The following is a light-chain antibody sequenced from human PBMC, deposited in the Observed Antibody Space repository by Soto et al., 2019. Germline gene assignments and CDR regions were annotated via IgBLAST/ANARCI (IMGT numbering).Light chain of an antibody. Sequence: QAVLTQPPSVCGAPGRRVTISCTGSNSNIGADYDVHWYQQFPGTAPKLLIYDNNNRPSGVPDRFSGSKSGTSASLAITGLQAEDEADYYCQSYDSSLSGYVFGTGTKVTVL. CDR1: NSNIGADYD. J-gene: IGLJ1*01. V-gene: IGLV1-40*01. CDR2: DNN. CDR3: QSYDSSLSGYV.